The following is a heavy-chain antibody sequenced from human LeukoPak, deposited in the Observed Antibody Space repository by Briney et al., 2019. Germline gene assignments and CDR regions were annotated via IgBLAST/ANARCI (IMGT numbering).Heavy chain of an antibody. CDR3: AREIVVVISLFDY. D-gene: IGHD3-22*01. CDR2: IYYSGST. Sequence: SETLSLTCTVSGGSISSGDYYWSWIRQPPGKGLEWIGYIYYSGSTYYNPSLKSRVTISVDTSKNQFSLKLSSVTAADTAVYYCAREIVVVISLFDYWGQGTLVTVSS. CDR1: GGSISSGDYY. V-gene: IGHV4-30-4*01. J-gene: IGHJ4*02.